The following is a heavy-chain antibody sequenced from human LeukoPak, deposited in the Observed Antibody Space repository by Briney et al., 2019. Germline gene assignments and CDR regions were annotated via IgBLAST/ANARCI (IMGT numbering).Heavy chain of an antibody. V-gene: IGHV3-23*01. D-gene: IGHD4-23*01. CDR2: ISGSGDST. CDR1: GFTFSSYA. Sequence: PGGSLRLSCAASGFTFSSYAMTWVRQAPGKGLEWVSAISGSGDSTNYADSVKGRFTIARDNSKNTLYLQMNSLRAEDTAVYYCAKASTTVVAFDYWGQGTLVTVSS. CDR3: AKASTTVVAFDY. J-gene: IGHJ4*02.